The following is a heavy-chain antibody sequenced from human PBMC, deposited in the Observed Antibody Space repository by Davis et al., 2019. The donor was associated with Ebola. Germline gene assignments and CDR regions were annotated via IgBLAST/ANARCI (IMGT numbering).Heavy chain of an antibody. V-gene: IGHV1-46*01. CDR1: GYTFTSYY. CDR2: INPSGGST. D-gene: IGHD6-13*01. J-gene: IGHJ4*02. Sequence: ASVKVSCKASGYTFTSYYMHWVRQAPGQGLEWMGIINPSGGSTSYAQKFQGRVTMTRDTSTSTVYMELSSLRSEDTAVYYCARVGRGTSWYSPLDYWGRGTLVTVSS. CDR3: ARVGRGTSWYSPLDY.